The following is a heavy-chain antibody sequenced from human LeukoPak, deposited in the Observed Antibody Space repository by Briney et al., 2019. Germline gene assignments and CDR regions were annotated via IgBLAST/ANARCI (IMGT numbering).Heavy chain of an antibody. D-gene: IGHD3/OR15-3a*01. Sequence: GGSLRLSCAASGFTFSSYGMTWVRQAPGKGLEWVSVISGSSGSIYYADSVKGRFTISRDNSKNTLYLQMNSLRAEDTAIYYCARAQWTAFDYYYYMDVWGKGTTVTVSS. CDR1: GFTFSSYG. J-gene: IGHJ6*03. CDR3: ARAQWTAFDYYYYMDV. CDR2: ISGSSGSI. V-gene: IGHV3-23*01.